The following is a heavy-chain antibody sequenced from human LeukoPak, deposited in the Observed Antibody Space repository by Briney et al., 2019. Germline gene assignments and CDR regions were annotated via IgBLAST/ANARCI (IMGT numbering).Heavy chain of an antibody. Sequence: GGSLRLSCSASGFTSSSYGMHWVRQAPGKGLEWVAVISYDGSNKYYADSVKGRFTISRDKSKNTLYLQMNSLRAEDTAVYYCAKDRGDYVWGERSYFDYWGQGTLVTVSS. D-gene: IGHD3-16*01. V-gene: IGHV3-30*18. CDR3: AKDRGDYVWGERSYFDY. J-gene: IGHJ4*02. CDR1: GFTSSSYG. CDR2: ISYDGSNK.